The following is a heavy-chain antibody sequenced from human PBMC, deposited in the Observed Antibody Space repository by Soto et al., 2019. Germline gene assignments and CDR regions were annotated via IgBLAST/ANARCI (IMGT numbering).Heavy chain of an antibody. Sequence: EVQLVESGGGLVKPGGSLRLSCAASGFTFSSYSMNWVRQAPGKGLEWVSSISSSSSYIYYADSVKGRFTISRDNAKNSLYLQMNSLRAEDPAVYYCARETRLYCSGGSCYPFDYWGQGTLVTVSS. CDR3: ARETRLYCSGGSCYPFDY. J-gene: IGHJ4*02. D-gene: IGHD2-15*01. V-gene: IGHV3-21*01. CDR1: GFTFSSYS. CDR2: ISSSSSYI.